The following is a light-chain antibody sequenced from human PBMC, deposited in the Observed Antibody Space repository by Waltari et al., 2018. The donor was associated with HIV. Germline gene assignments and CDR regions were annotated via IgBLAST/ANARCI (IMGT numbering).Light chain of an antibody. Sequence: QSALTQPAPVSGSRGQSITMSCTGTRSAIGAYNPVPWFQQRPGKAPKLIIYDVTDRPSGVSKRFSGSKSGITASLTISGLQADDEGDYYCSSYTASNTLWVFGGGTKLTVL. CDR2: DVT. J-gene: IGLJ3*02. V-gene: IGLV2-14*03. CDR1: RSAIGAYNP. CDR3: SSYTASNTLWV.